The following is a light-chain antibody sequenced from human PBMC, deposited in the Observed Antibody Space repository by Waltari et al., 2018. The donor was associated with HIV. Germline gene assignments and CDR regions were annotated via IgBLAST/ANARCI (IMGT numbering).Light chain of an antibody. CDR2: WSS. Sequence: DIVMTQSPGSLAVSLGERATINCKSSQSVLYTSKNKNYVSWYQQKAGQPPKVLIYWSSTRDSGVPELCSGSGSGSDFTLTIDRLQPEDVAVYFCQQYYSTPFTFGGGTRVEIK. CDR1: QSVLYTSKNKNY. V-gene: IGKV4-1*01. J-gene: IGKJ4*01. CDR3: QQYYSTPFT.